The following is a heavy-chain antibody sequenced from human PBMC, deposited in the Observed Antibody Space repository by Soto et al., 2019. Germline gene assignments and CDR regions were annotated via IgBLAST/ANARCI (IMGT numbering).Heavy chain of an antibody. Sequence: DVQLVESGGGVIQPGESLRLSCAAFGLTISGKKYVAWVRQAPGKGLEWVSALYDVDGSFYADSVTGRITTSRDSSQTTVYLQMNDLRPDDPAVYYCATWHEREPAFNVWGPGTTVTIS. D-gene: IGHD1-1*01. CDR1: GLTISGKKY. J-gene: IGHJ3*01. V-gene: IGHV3-53*01. CDR2: LYDVDGS. CDR3: ATWHEREPAFNV.